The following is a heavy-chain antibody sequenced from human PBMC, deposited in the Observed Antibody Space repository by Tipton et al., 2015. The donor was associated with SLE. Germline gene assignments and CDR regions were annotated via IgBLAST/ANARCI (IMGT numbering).Heavy chain of an antibody. CDR3: ARVVGVVVITRVDY. J-gene: IGHJ4*02. D-gene: IGHD3-22*01. CDR1: GGSISSSSYY. V-gene: IGHV4-39*07. CDR2: IYHSGST. Sequence: TLSLTCTVSGGSISSSSYYWGWIRQPPGKGLEWIGSIYHSGSTYYNPSLKSRVTISVDRSKNQFSLKLSSVTAADTAVYYCARVVGVVVITRVDYWGQGTLVTVSS.